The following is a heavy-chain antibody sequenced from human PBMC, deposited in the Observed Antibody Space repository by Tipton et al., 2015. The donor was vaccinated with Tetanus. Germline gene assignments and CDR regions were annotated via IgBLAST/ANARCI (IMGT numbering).Heavy chain of an antibody. Sequence: SLRLSCAASGFTVSSYQMTWVRQAPGKGLEWVSVIYSDGSTYYADSVKGRFTISRDNLKNTLSLQMNSLRAEDTAVHYRARVLGGGHWGRGPPAAVSA. CDR1: GFTVSSYQ. V-gene: IGHV3-53*01. CDR3: ARVLGGGH. D-gene: IGHD7-27*01. J-gene: IGHJ4*02. CDR2: IYSDGST.